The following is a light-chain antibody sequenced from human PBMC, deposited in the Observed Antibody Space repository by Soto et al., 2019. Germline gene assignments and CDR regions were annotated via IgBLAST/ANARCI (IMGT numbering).Light chain of an antibody. CDR2: KVS. Sequence: DAVLTQSPLSLPVTLGQPATISCRSSQGLASREGNTYLNWFQQRPGQSPRRLIYKVSNRDSGVXDXYSGSGSGTDFTRKISRVEAEDVGVYYCMQGTHWPYTFGQGTKLEIK. CDR3: MQGTHWPYT. J-gene: IGKJ2*01. V-gene: IGKV2-30*01. CDR1: QGLASREGNTY.